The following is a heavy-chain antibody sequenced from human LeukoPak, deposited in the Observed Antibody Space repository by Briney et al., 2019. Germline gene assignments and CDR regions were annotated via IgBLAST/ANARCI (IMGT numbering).Heavy chain of an antibody. J-gene: IGHJ4*02. Sequence: SETLSLTCTVSGGSISSYYWSWIRQPAGKGLEWIGRIYTSGSTNYNPSLKSRVTMSVDTSRNQFSLKLSSVTAADTAVYYCARVLSGWYRYYFDYWGQGTLVTVSS. CDR3: ARVLSGWYRYYFDY. D-gene: IGHD6-19*01. CDR2: IYTSGST. V-gene: IGHV4-4*07. CDR1: GGSISSYY.